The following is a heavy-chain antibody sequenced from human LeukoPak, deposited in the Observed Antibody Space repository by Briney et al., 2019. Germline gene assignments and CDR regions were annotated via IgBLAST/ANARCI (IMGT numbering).Heavy chain of an antibody. CDR3: ARSLELRYFDWLGYGAFDI. Sequence: GGSLRLSCAASGFTFSSYSMNWVRQAPGKGLEWVSSISSSSSYIYYADSVKGRFTISRDNAKNSPYLQMNSLRAEDTAVYYCARSLELRYFDWLGYGAFDIWGQGTMVTVSS. CDR1: GFTFSSYS. D-gene: IGHD3-9*01. V-gene: IGHV3-21*01. CDR2: ISSSSSYI. J-gene: IGHJ3*02.